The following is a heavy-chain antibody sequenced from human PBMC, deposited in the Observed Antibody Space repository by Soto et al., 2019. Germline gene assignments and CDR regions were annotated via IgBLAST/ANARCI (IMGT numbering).Heavy chain of an antibody. CDR2: IKQDGSEK. CDR3: ARAACPVTWGYDSSGYYFDY. CDR1: GFTFSSYW. J-gene: IGHJ4*02. Sequence: PGGSLRLSCAASGFTFSSYWMSWVRQAPGKGLEWVANIKQDGSEKYYVDSVKGRFTISRDNAKNSLYLQMNSLRAEDTAVYYCARAACPVTWGYDSSGYYFDYWGQGTLVTVSS. D-gene: IGHD3-22*01. V-gene: IGHV3-7*05.